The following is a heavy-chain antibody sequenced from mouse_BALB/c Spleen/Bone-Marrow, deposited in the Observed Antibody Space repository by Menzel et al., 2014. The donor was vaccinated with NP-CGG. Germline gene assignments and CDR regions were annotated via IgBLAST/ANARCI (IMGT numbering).Heavy chain of an antibody. CDR1: GFNIKDYY. V-gene: IGHV14-4*02. J-gene: IGHJ4*01. CDR3: NGNNYAMDY. CDR2: IDPENGDT. Sequence: VQLQQPGAELVRSGASVMLSCTASGFNIKDYYMHWVKQRPEQGLEWIGWIDPENGDTEYAPKFQGKATMTADTSSNTAYLQLSSLTSEDTAVYYCNGNNYAMDYWGQGTSVTVAS. D-gene: IGHD2-1*01.